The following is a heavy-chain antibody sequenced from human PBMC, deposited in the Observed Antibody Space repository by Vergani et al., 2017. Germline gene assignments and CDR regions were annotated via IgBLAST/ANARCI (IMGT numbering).Heavy chain of an antibody. J-gene: IGHJ4*02. CDR1: GGTFSSYT. Sequence: QVQLVQSGAEVKKPGSSVKVSCKASGGTFSSYTISWVRQAPGQGLEWMGRIIPILGIANYAQKFQGRVTITADKSTSTAYMELSSLRSEDTAVYYCARGPRWYGSGSYYKGPFDYWGQGTLVTVSS. CDR2: IIPILGIA. D-gene: IGHD3-10*01. CDR3: ARGPRWYGSGSYYKGPFDY. V-gene: IGHV1-69*02.